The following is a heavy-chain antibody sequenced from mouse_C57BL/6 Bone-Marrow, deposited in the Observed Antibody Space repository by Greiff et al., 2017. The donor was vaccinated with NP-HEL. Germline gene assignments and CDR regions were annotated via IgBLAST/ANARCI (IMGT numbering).Heavy chain of an antibody. D-gene: IGHD1-1*01. Sequence: EVQLQESGTVLARPGASVKMSCKTSGYTFTSYWMHWVKQRPGQGLEWIGAIYPGNSDTSYNQKFKGKAKLTAVTSASTAYMELSSLTNEDSAVYYCTGHYYGSSYDYYAMDYWGQGTSVTVS. CDR2: IYPGNSDT. CDR1: GYTFTSYW. J-gene: IGHJ4*01. V-gene: IGHV1-5*01. CDR3: TGHYYGSSYDYYAMDY.